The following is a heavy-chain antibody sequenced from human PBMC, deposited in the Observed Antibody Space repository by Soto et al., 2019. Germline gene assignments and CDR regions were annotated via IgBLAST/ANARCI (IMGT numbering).Heavy chain of an antibody. Sequence: GGSLRLSCAASGFTFSDYYMSWIRQAPGKGLEWVSYISSSSSYTNYADSVKGRFTISRDNSKNTAYLQMNSLKTEDTAVYYCTSVAPATFYWGQGTLVTVSS. CDR2: ISSSSSYT. CDR3: TSVAPATFY. V-gene: IGHV3-11*03. D-gene: IGHD1-26*01. J-gene: IGHJ4*02. CDR1: GFTFSDYY.